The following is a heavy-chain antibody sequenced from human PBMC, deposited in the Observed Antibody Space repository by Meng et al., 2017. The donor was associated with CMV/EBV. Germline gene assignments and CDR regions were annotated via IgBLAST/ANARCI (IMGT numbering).Heavy chain of an antibody. Sequence: GSLRLSCTVSGGSISSYYWSWIRQPPGKGLEWIGYIYYSRSTNYNPSLKSRVTISVDTSKNQFSLKLSSVTAADTAVYYCARGVSYGSFYYYGMDVWGQGTTVTVSS. CDR1: GGSISSYY. D-gene: IGHD5-18*01. CDR3: ARGVSYGSFYYYGMDV. J-gene: IGHJ6*02. CDR2: IYYSRST. V-gene: IGHV4-59*01.